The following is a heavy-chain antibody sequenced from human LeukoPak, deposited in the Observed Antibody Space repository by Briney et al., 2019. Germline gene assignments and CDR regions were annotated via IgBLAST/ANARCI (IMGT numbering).Heavy chain of an antibody. CDR3: ARVYDFWSGYRHFDY. Sequence: ASVKVSCKASGYTFTSYGISWVRQAPGQGLEWMGWISAYNGNTNYAQKFQGRVTMTTDTSTSTAYMELRSLRSDDTAVYYCARVYDFWSGYRHFDYWGQGTLVTVSS. CDR2: ISAYNGNT. V-gene: IGHV1-18*01. D-gene: IGHD3-3*01. J-gene: IGHJ4*02. CDR1: GYTFTSYG.